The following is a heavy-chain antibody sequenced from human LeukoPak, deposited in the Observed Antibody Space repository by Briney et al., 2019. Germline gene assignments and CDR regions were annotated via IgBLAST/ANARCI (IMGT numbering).Heavy chain of an antibody. CDR2: ISSSSTYI. V-gene: IGHV3-21*01. J-gene: IGHJ4*02. CDR1: GFTFSRYN. CDR3: AREMYGDYGFDY. Sequence: PGGSLRLSCAASGFTFSRYNMNWVRQAPGKGLEWVSSISSSSTYIYYADSVQGRCTISRGNAKNSLSLQMNSLRAEDTAVYFCAREMYGDYGFDYWGQGTLVTVSS. D-gene: IGHD4-17*01.